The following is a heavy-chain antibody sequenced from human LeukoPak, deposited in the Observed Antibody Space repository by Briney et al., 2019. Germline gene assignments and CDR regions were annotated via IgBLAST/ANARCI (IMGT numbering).Heavy chain of an antibody. V-gene: IGHV3-30*02. CDR3: AKKAVTANYYYYYMDV. J-gene: IGHJ6*03. D-gene: IGHD4-11*01. Sequence: PGGSLRLSCAASGFTFSSYGMHWIRQAQGKGLALEAIIRYDGSNKYYANSVNGRFTISRDNSKNTLYLQINSLRAEDTAVYYCAKKAVTANYYYYYMDVWGKGTTVTVSS. CDR2: IRYDGSNK. CDR1: GFTFSSYG.